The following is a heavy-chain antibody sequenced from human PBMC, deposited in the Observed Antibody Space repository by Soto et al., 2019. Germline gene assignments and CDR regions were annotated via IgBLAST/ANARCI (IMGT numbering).Heavy chain of an antibody. CDR3: ARVIPGAEAWFHP. Sequence: QGQLVQSGVEVKKPGASVKVSCSASGNTFTNFGATWVRQAPGQGLEWMGWISPYTDDPSYAQKFQGRVTMTIDTPTTTAYLDLRSMTSDDTAVYYCARVIPGAEAWFHPWGQGTLVTVSS. D-gene: IGHD2-2*01. V-gene: IGHV1-18*01. CDR2: ISPYTDDP. CDR1: GNTFTNFG. J-gene: IGHJ5*02.